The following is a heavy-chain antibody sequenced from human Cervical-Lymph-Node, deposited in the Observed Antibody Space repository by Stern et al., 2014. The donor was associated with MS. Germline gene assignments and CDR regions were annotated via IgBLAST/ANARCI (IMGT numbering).Heavy chain of an antibody. Sequence: QLVQSGAEVRKPGSSVKVSCKVSGGTLSSNTIVWVRQAPGKGLQWMGVCIAYISRTGYSQKFHDRVTITSDESTNTVYMEVTSLTSEDTAVYYCARVIGDGYDSLDDWGQGTLVTVSS. V-gene: IGHV1-69*01. CDR3: ARVIGDGYDSLDD. J-gene: IGHJ4*02. CDR2: CIAYISRT. D-gene: IGHD5-24*01. CDR1: GGTLSSNT.